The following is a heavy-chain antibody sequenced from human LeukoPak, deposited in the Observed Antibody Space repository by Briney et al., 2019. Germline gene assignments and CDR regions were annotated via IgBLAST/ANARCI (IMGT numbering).Heavy chain of an antibody. CDR1: GGSFSGYY. CDR2: INHSGST. CDR3: ARVRTNRVAARRNWFDP. V-gene: IGHV4-34*01. D-gene: IGHD6-6*01. J-gene: IGHJ5*02. Sequence: SETLSLTCAVYGGSFSGYYWSWIRQPPGKGLEWIGEINHSGSTNYNPSLKSRVTISVDTSMNQFSLKLSSVTAADTAVYYCARVRTNRVAARRNWFDPWGQGTLVTVSS.